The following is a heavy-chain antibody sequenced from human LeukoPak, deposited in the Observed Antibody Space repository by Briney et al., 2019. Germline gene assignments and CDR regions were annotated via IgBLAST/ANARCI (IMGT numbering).Heavy chain of an antibody. J-gene: IGHJ4*02. D-gene: IGHD4-17*01. V-gene: IGHV5-10-1*01. CDR3: ARRTVYGDYTFDY. CDR1: GYSFTSYW. CDR2: IAPSDSYT. Sequence: ISCKGSGYSFTSYWISWVRQMPGQGLEWMGRIAPSDSYTNYSPSFQGHVTISADKSISTAYLQWSSLKASDTAMYYCARRTVYGDYTFDYWGQGTLVIVSS.